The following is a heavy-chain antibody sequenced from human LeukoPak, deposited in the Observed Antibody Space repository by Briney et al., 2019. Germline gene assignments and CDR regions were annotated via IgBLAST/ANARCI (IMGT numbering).Heavy chain of an antibody. CDR2: IKSKTDGGTT. D-gene: IGHD3-22*01. CDR3: TTVGEPNYYDRPNNLN. V-gene: IGHV3-15*01. Sequence: GGSLRLSCAASGFTFSSYGMSWVRQAPGKGLEWVGRIKSKTDGGTTDYAAPVKGRFTISRDDSKNTLYLQMNSLKTEDTAVYYCTTVGEPNYYDRPNNLNWGQGTLVTVSS. CDR1: GFTFSSYG. J-gene: IGHJ4*02.